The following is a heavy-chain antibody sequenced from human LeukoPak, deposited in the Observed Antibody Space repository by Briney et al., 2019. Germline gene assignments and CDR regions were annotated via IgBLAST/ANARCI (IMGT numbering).Heavy chain of an antibody. CDR1: GDSMRDFY. J-gene: IGHJ3*01. V-gene: IGHV4-4*07. CDR2: VSPNYGS. D-gene: IGHD2-2*01. CDR3: ATPYCGSISCLDVFNV. Sequence: SETLSLTCTVSGDSMRDFYWTWIRQSADKGLEWIGRVSPNYGSAYNPALKPRLTILVDTSRSLFSLKLTSMTAADTAIYYCATPYCGSISCLDVFNVWGQGTRVTVSS.